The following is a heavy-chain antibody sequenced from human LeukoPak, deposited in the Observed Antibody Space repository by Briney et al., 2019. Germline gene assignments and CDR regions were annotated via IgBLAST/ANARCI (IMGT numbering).Heavy chain of an antibody. CDR2: ISYDGSNE. Sequence: GGSLRLSCAASGFTFSSYVMHWVRQAPGKGLEWVAIISYDGSNEYYADSVKGRFTISRDNSKNTLYLQMNSLRAADTAVYYCADGGSGTMRYWGQGTLVTVSS. D-gene: IGHD3-10*01. CDR3: ADGGSGTMRY. J-gene: IGHJ4*02. V-gene: IGHV3-30*04. CDR1: GFTFSSYV.